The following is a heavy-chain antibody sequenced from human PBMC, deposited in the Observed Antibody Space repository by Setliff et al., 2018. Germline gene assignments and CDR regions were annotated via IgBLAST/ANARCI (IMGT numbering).Heavy chain of an antibody. V-gene: IGHV4-39*07. CDR2: IYYSGST. CDR1: GGSISSSSYY. CDR3: ARQQQLVIGSTAYYYYGMDV. D-gene: IGHD6-13*01. J-gene: IGHJ6*02. Sequence: SETLSLTCTVSGGSISSSSYYWGWIRQPPGKGLEWIGIIYYSGSTYYNPSLKSRATISVDTSKNQFSLKLSSVTAADTAVYYCARQQQLVIGSTAYYYYGMDVWGQGTTVTVSS.